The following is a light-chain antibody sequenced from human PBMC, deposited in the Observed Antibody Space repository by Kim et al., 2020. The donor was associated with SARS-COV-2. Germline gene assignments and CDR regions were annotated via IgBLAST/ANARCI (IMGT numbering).Light chain of an antibody. CDR2: KAS. CDR1: QSVSGW. Sequence: DIQMTQSPSTLSAFVGDRVTITCRASQSVSGWLAWYQQKPGKAPNLLIYKASTLQSGVPSRFSGSGSGTEFTLTINSLQPDDFAIYYCQQYNSYPYSFGQGTNL. CDR3: QQYNSYPYS. J-gene: IGKJ2*01. V-gene: IGKV1-5*03.